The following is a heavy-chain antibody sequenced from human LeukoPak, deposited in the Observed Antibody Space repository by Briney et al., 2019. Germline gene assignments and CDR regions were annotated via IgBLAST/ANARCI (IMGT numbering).Heavy chain of an antibody. Sequence: ASVKVSCKASGYTFTSYGIRWVRQAPGQGLEWMGWISAYNGNTNYAQKLQGRVTMTTDTSTSTAYMELRSRRSDDTAVYYCARVLGLGYSSGWYGLNFDYWGQGTLVTVSS. CDR3: ARVLGLGYSSGWYGLNFDY. D-gene: IGHD6-19*01. J-gene: IGHJ4*02. CDR2: ISAYNGNT. CDR1: GYTFTSYG. V-gene: IGHV1-18*01.